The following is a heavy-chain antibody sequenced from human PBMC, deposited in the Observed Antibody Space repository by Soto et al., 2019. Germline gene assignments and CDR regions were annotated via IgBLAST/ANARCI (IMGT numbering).Heavy chain of an antibody. D-gene: IGHD2-2*01. CDR3: ARGSRSNTRFQYFDS. CDR2: IKEDGSEK. Sequence: EVQLVESGGGLVQTGGSLRLSCAASGFTFSNYWMRWVRQAPGKRLEWVANIKEDGSEKNYVDSVTGRFTISRDNAKNSLDLEMNSLRVEDAAVYYCARGSRSNTRFQYFDSWGQGTLVTVSS. CDR1: GFTFSNYW. V-gene: IGHV3-7*01. J-gene: IGHJ4*02.